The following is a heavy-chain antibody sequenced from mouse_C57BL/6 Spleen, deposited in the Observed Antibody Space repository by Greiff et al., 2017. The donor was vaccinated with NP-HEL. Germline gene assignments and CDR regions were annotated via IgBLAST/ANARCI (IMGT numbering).Heavy chain of an antibody. V-gene: IGHV1-53*01. CDR1: GYTFTSYW. CDR2: INPSNGGT. J-gene: IGHJ2*01. D-gene: IGHD1-1*01. CDR3: ARGPVVAKIDY. Sequence: QVQLQQSGTVLARPGASVKMSCKTSGYTFTSYWMHWVKQRPGQGLEWIGNINPSNGGTNYNEKFKSKATLTVDKSSSTAYMQLSSLTSEDSAVYYCARGPVVAKIDYWGQGTTLTVSS.